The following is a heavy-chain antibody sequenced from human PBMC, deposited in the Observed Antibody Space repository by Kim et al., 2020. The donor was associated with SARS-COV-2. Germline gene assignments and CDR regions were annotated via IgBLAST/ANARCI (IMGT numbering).Heavy chain of an antibody. Sequence: SVKVSCKASGGTFSSYTISWVRQAPGQGLEWMGRIIPILGIANYAQKFQGRVTITADKSTSTAYMELSSLRSEDTAVYYCARGGIIGYSGYEQSTRDYWGQGTLVTVSS. CDR3: ARGGIIGYSGYEQSTRDY. V-gene: IGHV1-69*02. CDR1: GGTFSSYT. D-gene: IGHD5-12*01. CDR2: IIPILGIA. J-gene: IGHJ4*02.